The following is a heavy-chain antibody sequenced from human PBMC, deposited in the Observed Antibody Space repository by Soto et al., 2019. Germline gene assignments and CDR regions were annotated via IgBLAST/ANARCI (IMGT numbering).Heavy chain of an antibody. CDR2: ISSSSSYI. D-gene: IGHD3-10*01. V-gene: IGHV3-21*01. CDR3: ARDSSYGELLSYFDY. CDR1: GFTFSSYS. J-gene: IGHJ4*02. Sequence: EVQLVESGGGLVKPGGSLRLSCAASGFTFSSYSMNWVRQAPGKGLEWVSSISSSSSYIYYADSVKGRFTIPRDNAKNSLYLQMNSLRAEDTAVYYCARDSSYGELLSYFDYWGQGTLVTVSS.